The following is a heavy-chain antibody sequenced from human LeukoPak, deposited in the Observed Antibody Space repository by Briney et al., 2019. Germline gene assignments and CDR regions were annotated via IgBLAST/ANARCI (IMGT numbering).Heavy chain of an antibody. Sequence: GASXKVSCKASGYTFTSYGISWVRQAPGQGLEWMGWISAYNGNTNYAQKLQGRVTMTTDTSTSTAYMELRSLRSDDTAVYYCAREAFLEWLPKYYFDYWGQGTLVTASS. V-gene: IGHV1-18*01. CDR1: GYTFTSYG. CDR2: ISAYNGNT. D-gene: IGHD3-3*02. CDR3: AREAFLEWLPKYYFDY. J-gene: IGHJ4*02.